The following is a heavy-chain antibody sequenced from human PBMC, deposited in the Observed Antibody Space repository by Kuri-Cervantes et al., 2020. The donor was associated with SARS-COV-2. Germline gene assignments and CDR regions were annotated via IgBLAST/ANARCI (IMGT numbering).Heavy chain of an antibody. Sequence: GGSLRLSCAASGFTFSSFPMSWVRQAPGKGLEWVSGISGSGANTYYADSVKGRFTISRDISKNTVFLQMNRLRPEDTAVYYCARSCTYARCSEYFQHWGQGTLVTVSS. CDR1: GFTFSSFP. CDR2: ISGSGANT. CDR3: ARSCTYARCSEYFQH. D-gene: IGHD2-8*01. J-gene: IGHJ1*01. V-gene: IGHV3-23*01.